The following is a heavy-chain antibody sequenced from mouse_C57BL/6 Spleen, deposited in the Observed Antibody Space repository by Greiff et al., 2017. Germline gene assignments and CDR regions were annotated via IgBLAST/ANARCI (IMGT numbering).Heavy chain of an antibody. V-gene: IGHV1-55*01. CDR2: IYPGSGST. Sequence: LVAPGASVKISCKASGYTFTDYYINWVKQRPGQGLEWIGDIYPGSGSTNYNEKFKSKATLTVDTSSSTAYMQPSSLTSEDSAVYYCAGGTGYWGQGTTLTVAS. CDR1: GYTFTDYY. J-gene: IGHJ2*01. CDR3: AGGTGY. D-gene: IGHD3-1*01.